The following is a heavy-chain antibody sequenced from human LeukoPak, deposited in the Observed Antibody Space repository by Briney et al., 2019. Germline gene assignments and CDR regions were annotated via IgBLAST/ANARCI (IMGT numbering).Heavy chain of an antibody. V-gene: IGHV3-23*01. CDR2: IGDTGGTT. CDR1: GFTFSNYA. Sequence: TGGSLRLSCAASGFTFSNYAMSWVRQAPGKGLEWVSGIGDTGGTTFYADSVKGRFTISRDNSKNTLSLQMNSLRAEDTAVYYCAKDHGARSYYNHPDYWGQGTLVTVSS. D-gene: IGHD3-10*01. J-gene: IGHJ4*02. CDR3: AKDHGARSYYNHPDY.